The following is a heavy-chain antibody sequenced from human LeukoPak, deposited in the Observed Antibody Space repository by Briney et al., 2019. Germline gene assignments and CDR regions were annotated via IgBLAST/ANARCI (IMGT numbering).Heavy chain of an antibody. V-gene: IGHV3-21*01. J-gene: IGHJ6*03. CDR2: ISSSSSYI. CDR3: ARAHLSSASTDYMTV. CDR1: GFTFSSYS. D-gene: IGHD6-6*01. Sequence: PGGSLRLSCAASGFTFSSYSMNWVRQAPGKVLEWVSFISSSSSYIYYADSVKGRFTISRDNAKNSLYLQMNSLRAEDTAVYYCARAHLSSASTDYMTVWGKGTTVTVSS.